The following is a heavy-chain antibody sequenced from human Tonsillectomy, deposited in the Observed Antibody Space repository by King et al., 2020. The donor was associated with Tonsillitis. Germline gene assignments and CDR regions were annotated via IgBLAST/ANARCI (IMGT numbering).Heavy chain of an antibody. CDR3: ARDRGGNQVHRYFDL. CDR2: IKQDGSEK. D-gene: IGHD2-15*01. V-gene: IGHV3-7*01. CDR1: AFTFSTYW. Sequence: VQLVESGGGLVQPGGSLRLSCAASAFTFSTYWMSWVRQAPGKGLEWVANIKQDGSEKYYLDSVRGRFTISRDNAKNSLYLQMNSLRAEDTAVYYCARDRGGNQVHRYFDLWGRGTLVTVSS. J-gene: IGHJ2*01.